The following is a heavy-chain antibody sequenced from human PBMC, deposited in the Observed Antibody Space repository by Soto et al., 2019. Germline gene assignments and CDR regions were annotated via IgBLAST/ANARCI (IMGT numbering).Heavy chain of an antibody. J-gene: IGHJ4*02. Sequence: EAPLVESGGGLVQPGGTLTLSCTASEITLNIYWMHWVRQAPGKGLVWVSRINTESTTLTYAGSVTGRLTISRDSAKTTLYLQMNGLSAEDTAIYFCTKDTFGAWDSWCQGTLVTVSS. CDR2: INTESTTL. V-gene: IGHV3-74*01. D-gene: IGHD3-10*01. CDR3: TKDTFGAWDS. CDR1: EITLNIYW.